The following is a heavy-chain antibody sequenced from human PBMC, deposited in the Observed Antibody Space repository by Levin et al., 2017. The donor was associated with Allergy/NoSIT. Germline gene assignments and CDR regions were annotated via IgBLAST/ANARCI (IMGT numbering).Heavy chain of an antibody. D-gene: IGHD2-15*01. J-gene: IGHJ4*02. Sequence: SGPTLVKPTQTLTLTCTFSGFSLGTDAVAVGWTRQPPGKALEWLALIFWDDDKRYSPSLKNRLTITKDTSKNQVVLTLTNVDPVDTATYYCAHRREGYCSGGKCYHRAFDFWGQGTLVTVSS. CDR1: GFSLGTDAVA. CDR2: IFWDDDK. V-gene: IGHV2-5*02. CDR3: AHRREGYCSGGKCYHRAFDF.